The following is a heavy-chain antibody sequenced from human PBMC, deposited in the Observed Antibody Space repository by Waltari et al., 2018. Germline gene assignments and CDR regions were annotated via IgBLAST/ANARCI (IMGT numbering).Heavy chain of an antibody. Sequence: QLQLQESGPGLVKPSETLSLTCTVSGVSISSSSDYLGWSRQPPGKGLEWIANIYYTGNTYYNASLKSRVTISVDTSKNQFSLKMRSVTAADTAVYYCARLARYGDSGLDYWGQGTLVSVSS. D-gene: IGHD4-17*01. CDR3: ARLARYGDSGLDY. CDR1: GVSISSSSDY. CDR2: IYYTGNT. J-gene: IGHJ4*02. V-gene: IGHV4-39*01.